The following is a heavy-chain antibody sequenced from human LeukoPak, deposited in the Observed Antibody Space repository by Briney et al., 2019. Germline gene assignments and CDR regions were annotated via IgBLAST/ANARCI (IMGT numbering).Heavy chain of an antibody. D-gene: IGHD5-24*01. CDR3: AREKRDGYNYFDY. Sequence: SETLSLTCTASGGSISSGSYYWSWIRQPAGKGLEWIGRIYTSGSTNYNPSLKGRVTISVDTSKNQFSLKLSSVTAADTAVYYCAREKRDGYNYFDYWGQGTLVTVSS. J-gene: IGHJ4*02. V-gene: IGHV4-61*02. CDR2: IYTSGST. CDR1: GGSISSGSYY.